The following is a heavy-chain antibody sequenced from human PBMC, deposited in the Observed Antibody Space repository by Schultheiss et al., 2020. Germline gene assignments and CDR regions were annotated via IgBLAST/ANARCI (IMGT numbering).Heavy chain of an antibody. Sequence: SETLSLTCAVYGGSFSGYYWSWIRQPPGKGLEWIGEINHSGSTNYNPSLKSRVTISVDTSKNQFSLKLSSVTAADTAVYYCARETNLPDYYDPHFDYWGQGTLVTVSS. D-gene: IGHD3-22*01. J-gene: IGHJ4*02. CDR2: INHSGST. CDR1: GGSFSGYY. CDR3: ARETNLPDYYDPHFDY. V-gene: IGHV4-34*01.